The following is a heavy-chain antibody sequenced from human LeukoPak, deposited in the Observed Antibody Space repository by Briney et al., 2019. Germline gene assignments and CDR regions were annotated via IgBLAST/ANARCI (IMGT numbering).Heavy chain of an antibody. Sequence: GGSLRLSRAASGFTFSPYTMHWFRQPPGKGLEWVSYINTGSTTIYYADSVKGRFTISRDNAKNSVYLHLNSLRAEDTAVYYCARDSSVCEFDVWGQGTLVTVSS. D-gene: IGHD6-6*01. CDR1: GFTFSPYT. J-gene: IGHJ3*01. V-gene: IGHV3-48*01. CDR2: INTGSTTI. CDR3: ARDSSVCEFDV.